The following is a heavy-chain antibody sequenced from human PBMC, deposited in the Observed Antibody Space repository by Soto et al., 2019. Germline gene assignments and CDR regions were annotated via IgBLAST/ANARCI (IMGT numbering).Heavy chain of an antibody. Sequence: GGSLRLSCAASGFTFSSYAMHWVRQAPGKGLEWVAVISYDGSNKYYADSVKGRFTISRDNSRNTLYLQMNSLRAEDTAVYYCARDLYYDFWSGYPRKQEDYYYYGMDVWGQGTTVTVSS. J-gene: IGHJ6*02. CDR3: ARDLYYDFWSGYPRKQEDYYYYGMDV. V-gene: IGHV3-30-3*01. D-gene: IGHD3-3*01. CDR1: GFTFSSYA. CDR2: ISYDGSNK.